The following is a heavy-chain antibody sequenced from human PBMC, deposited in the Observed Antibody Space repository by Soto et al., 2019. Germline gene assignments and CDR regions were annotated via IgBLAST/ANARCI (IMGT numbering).Heavy chain of an antibody. CDR1: GYTFTSYA. J-gene: IGHJ6*02. V-gene: IGHV1-3*01. D-gene: IGHD4-4*01. CDR2: INAGNGNT. Sequence: QVQLVQSGAEVKKPGASVKVSCKASGYTFTSYAMHWVRQAPGQRLEWMGWINAGNGNTKYSQKFQGRVTITRDTSASTAYMELSSLRSEHTAVYYCARDQRNSPPGYYYGMDVWGQGTTVTVSS. CDR3: ARDQRNSPPGYYYGMDV.